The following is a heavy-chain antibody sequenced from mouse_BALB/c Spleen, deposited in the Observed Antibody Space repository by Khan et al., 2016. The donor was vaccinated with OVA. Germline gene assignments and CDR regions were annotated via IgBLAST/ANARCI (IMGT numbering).Heavy chain of an antibody. Sequence: VQLKESGPGLVKPSQSLSLTCTVTGYSITTDYAWNWIRQFPGNKLEWMGYISYSGNTKYNPSPKSRISITRDTSKNKFFLQLKSVTTEDTDRGYSARDYGGDFDYWGQGTTLTVSS. D-gene: IGHD1-1*02. V-gene: IGHV3-2*02. J-gene: IGHJ2*01. CDR2: ISYSGNT. CDR3: ARDYGGDFDY. CDR1: GYSITTDYA.